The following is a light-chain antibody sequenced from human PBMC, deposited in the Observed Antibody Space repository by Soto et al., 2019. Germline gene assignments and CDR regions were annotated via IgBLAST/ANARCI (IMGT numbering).Light chain of an antibody. Sequence: EIVLTQSTATLSLSPGERATLSCRASQSISSYLAWYQQKPGQAPRLLLYDASNRATGIPARFSGSGSGTDFTLTISSLEPEDFAVYYGQQRSDWPLTFGGGTKVEIK. V-gene: IGKV3-11*01. CDR1: QSISSY. J-gene: IGKJ4*01. CDR2: DAS. CDR3: QQRSDWPLT.